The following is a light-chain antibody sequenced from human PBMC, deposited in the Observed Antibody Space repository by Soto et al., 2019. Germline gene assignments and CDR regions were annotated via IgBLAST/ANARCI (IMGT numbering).Light chain of an antibody. CDR1: QSVSSTY. J-gene: IGKJ3*01. CDR2: GAT. V-gene: IGKV3-20*01. Sequence: EIVLTRSPGTLSLSPGERATLSCRASQSVSSTYLVWYQQKPGQAPRLLIYGATSRASGIPDRFSGSGSGTDFTLTISRLEPEDFAVYYCQQFGDSLTFGPGTKVDIK. CDR3: QQFGDSLT.